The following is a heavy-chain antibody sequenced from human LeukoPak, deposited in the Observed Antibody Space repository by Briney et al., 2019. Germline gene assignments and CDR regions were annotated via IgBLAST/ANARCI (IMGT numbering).Heavy chain of an antibody. CDR3: DASLYSSGWYRRDY. V-gene: IGHV3-23*01. Sequence: PGGSLRLSCAASGFTFSSYAMSWVHQAPGKGLEWVSAISGSGGSTYYADSVKGRFTISRDNSKNTLYLQMNSLRAEDTAVYYCDASLYSSGWYRRDYWGQGTLVTVSS. J-gene: IGHJ4*02. D-gene: IGHD6-19*01. CDR1: GFTFSSYA. CDR2: ISGSGGST.